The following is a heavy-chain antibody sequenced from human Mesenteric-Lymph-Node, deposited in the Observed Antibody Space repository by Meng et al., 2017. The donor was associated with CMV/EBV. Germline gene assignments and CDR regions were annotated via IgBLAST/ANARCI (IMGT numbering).Heavy chain of an antibody. Sequence: GESLKISCAASGFAFSSSEMNWVRQAPGKGLEWVSYISSSGSSIYYADSVKGRFTISRDNAYNSLYLQMNSLRAEDTAVYYCAREGYDFWSGYYAKKYYGMDVWGQGTTVTVSS. CDR2: ISSSGSSI. CDR1: GFAFSSSE. D-gene: IGHD3-3*01. CDR3: AREGYDFWSGYYAKKYYGMDV. J-gene: IGHJ6*02. V-gene: IGHV3-48*03.